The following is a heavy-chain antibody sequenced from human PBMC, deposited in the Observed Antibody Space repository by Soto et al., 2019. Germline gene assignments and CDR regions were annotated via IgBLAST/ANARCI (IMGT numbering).Heavy chain of an antibody. CDR2: ISGSGGST. V-gene: IGHV3-23*01. D-gene: IGHD5-18*01. J-gene: IGHJ4*02. Sequence: GGSLRLSCAASGFTFSSYAMSWVRQAPGKGLEWVSAISGSGGSTYYADSVKGRFTISRDNSKNTLYLQMNSLRAEDTAVYYCATGYSYGYSRFTHFDYWGQGTLVTVSS. CDR3: ATGYSYGYSRFTHFDY. CDR1: GFTFSSYA.